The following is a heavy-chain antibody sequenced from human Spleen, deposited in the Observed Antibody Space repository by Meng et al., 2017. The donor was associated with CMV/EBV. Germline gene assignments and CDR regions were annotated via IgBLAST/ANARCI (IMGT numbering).Heavy chain of an antibody. CDR3: ARGITMVRGVLDWFDP. V-gene: IGHV4-4*07. CDR1: GGSISSYY. D-gene: IGHD3-10*01. J-gene: IGHJ5*02. Sequence: QVQLQESGPGLVTPSATLSLTCTVSGGSISSYYWSWIRQPAGKGLEWIGRIYTSGSTNYNPSLKSRVTMSVDTSKNQFSLKLSSVTAADTAVYYCARGITMVRGVLDWFDPWGQGTLVTVSS. CDR2: IYTSGST.